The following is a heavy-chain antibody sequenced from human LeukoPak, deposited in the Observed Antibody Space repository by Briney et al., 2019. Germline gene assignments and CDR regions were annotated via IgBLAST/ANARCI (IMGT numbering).Heavy chain of an antibody. CDR2: IIPIFGTA. Sequence: SVKLSCKASGGTFTSYAISWVRQAAGLRLEWMGGIIPIFGTANYAQKFQGRVTITADESTSTAYMELSSLRSEDTAVYYCARRDYDSSGLNWFDPWGQGTLVTVSS. J-gene: IGHJ5*02. D-gene: IGHD3-22*01. CDR1: GGTFTSYA. V-gene: IGHV1-69*13. CDR3: ARRDYDSSGLNWFDP.